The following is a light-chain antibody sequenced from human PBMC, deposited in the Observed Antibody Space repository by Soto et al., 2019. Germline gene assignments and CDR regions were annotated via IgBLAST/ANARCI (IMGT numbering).Light chain of an antibody. V-gene: IGKV1-8*01. J-gene: IGKJ1*01. CDR2: AAS. CDR1: QGISSY. Sequence: AIRMTQSPSSLSASTGDRVTITCRASQGISSYLAWYQQKPGKAPKLLIYAASTLQSGVPSRFSGSGSGPDFTLTLSCLQSEDFATYYCHQYYSYPWTFGQGTKVEIK. CDR3: HQYYSYPWT.